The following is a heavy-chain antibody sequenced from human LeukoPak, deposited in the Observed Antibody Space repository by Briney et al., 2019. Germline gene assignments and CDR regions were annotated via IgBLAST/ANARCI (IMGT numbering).Heavy chain of an antibody. CDR1: GFNFRKYC. Sequence: GGSLRLSCSASGFNFRKYCKHWGRQAPGKRLEYVSGISHNGGSTDCSDSVKGRFTVSRDNSENTLYIQMSSVTAEDTAVYYCLGLLCWGQVTLVTVSS. CDR2: ISHNGGST. J-gene: IGHJ4*02. V-gene: IGHV3-64*05. D-gene: IGHD2-21*01. CDR3: LGLLC.